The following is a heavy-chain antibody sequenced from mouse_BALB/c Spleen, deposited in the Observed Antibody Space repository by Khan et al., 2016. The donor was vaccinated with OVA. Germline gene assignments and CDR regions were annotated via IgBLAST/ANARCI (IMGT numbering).Heavy chain of an antibody. Sequence: QVQLKESGAELAKPGTSVKMSCKASGYTFTTYSIHWVKKRHGQGLEWIGYINPISGDTNYNQKFKDKATLTADKSSSTAYMQLSNLTSEDSAIYDCTRHGYDGWFTYWGQGTLVTVSA. J-gene: IGHJ3*01. CDR1: GYTFTTYS. CDR2: INPISGDT. D-gene: IGHD2-2*01. V-gene: IGHV1-4*01. CDR3: TRHGYDGWFTY.